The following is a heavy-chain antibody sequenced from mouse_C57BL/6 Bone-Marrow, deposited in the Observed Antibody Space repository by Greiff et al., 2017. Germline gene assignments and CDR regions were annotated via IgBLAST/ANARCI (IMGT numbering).Heavy chain of an antibody. CDR3: ARGATVVAKDWYFDV. Sequence: VQLQQSGPGLVQPSQSLSITCTVSGFSLTSYGVHWVRQSPGKGLEWLGVIWSGGSTDYNAAFISRLSISKDNSKSQVFFKMNSLQADDTAIYYCARGATVVAKDWYFDVWGTGTTVTVSS. J-gene: IGHJ1*03. CDR1: GFSLTSYG. D-gene: IGHD1-1*01. CDR2: IWSGGST. V-gene: IGHV2-2*01.